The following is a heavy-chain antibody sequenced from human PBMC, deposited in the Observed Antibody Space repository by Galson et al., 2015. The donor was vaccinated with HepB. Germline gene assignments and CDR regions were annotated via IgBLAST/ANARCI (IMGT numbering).Heavy chain of an antibody. Sequence: SLRLSCAASGFTFSSYGMHWVRQAPGKGLEWVAVIWYDGSNKYYADSVKGRFTISRDNSKNTLYLQMNSLRAEDTAVYYCARDGHDYSNYFIEYYYYYGMDVWGQGTTVTVSS. J-gene: IGHJ6*02. CDR3: ARDGHDYSNYFIEYYYYYGMDV. D-gene: IGHD4-11*01. V-gene: IGHV3-33*01. CDR1: GFTFSSYG. CDR2: IWYDGSNK.